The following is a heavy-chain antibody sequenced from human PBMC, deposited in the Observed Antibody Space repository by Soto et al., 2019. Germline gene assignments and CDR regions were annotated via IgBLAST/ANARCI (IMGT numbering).Heavy chain of an antibody. CDR3: ARDPPVLRYFDWGVGYYYYGMDV. Sequence: QVQLVESGGGLVKPGGSLRLSCAASGFTFSDYYMSWIRQAPGKGLEWVSYISSSSSYTNYADSVKGRFTISRDNAKNSLYLQMNSLRAEDTAVYYCARDPPVLRYFDWGVGYYYYGMDVWGQGTTVTVSS. J-gene: IGHJ6*02. D-gene: IGHD3-9*01. V-gene: IGHV3-11*05. CDR2: ISSSSSYT. CDR1: GFTFSDYY.